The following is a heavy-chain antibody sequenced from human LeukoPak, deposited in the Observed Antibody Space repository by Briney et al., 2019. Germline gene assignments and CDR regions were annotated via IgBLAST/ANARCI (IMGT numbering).Heavy chain of an antibody. CDR3: AREKAQYSGYDYGSLDY. D-gene: IGHD5-12*01. CDR1: GYTFTSYG. Sequence: ASVKVSCKASGYTFTSYGISWVRQAPGQGLEWMGGIIPIFGTANYAQKLQGRVTITADESTSTAYMELSSLRSEDTAVYYCAREKAQYSGYDYGSLDYWGQGTLVTVSS. CDR2: IIPIFGTA. J-gene: IGHJ4*02. V-gene: IGHV1-69*13.